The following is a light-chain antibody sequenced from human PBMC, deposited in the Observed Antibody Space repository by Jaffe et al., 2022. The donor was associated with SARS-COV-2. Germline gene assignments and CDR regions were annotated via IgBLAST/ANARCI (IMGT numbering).Light chain of an antibody. J-gene: IGKJ2*01. CDR3: QQSYSTPYT. Sequence: DIQMTQSPSSLSASVGVRVTITCRASQSISSYLNWYQQKPGKAPKLLIYAASSLQSGVPSRFSGSGSGTDFTLTINILQPEDFATYYCQQSYSTPYTFGQGTKLEIK. CDR2: AAS. CDR1: QSISSY. V-gene: IGKV1-39*01.